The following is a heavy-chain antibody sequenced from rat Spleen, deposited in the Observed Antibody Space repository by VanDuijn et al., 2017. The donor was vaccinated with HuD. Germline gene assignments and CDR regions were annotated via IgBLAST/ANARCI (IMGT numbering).Heavy chain of an antibody. CDR3: TRRVHTMGLGYFDY. CDR1: GFTFSDYN. J-gene: IGHJ2*01. CDR2: ISASGGST. V-gene: IGHV5-27*01. D-gene: IGHD1-9*01. Sequence: EVQLVESGGDLVQPGRSLKLSCAASGFTFSDYNMAWVRQAPTKGLEWVATISASGGSTSFRDSVKGRFTISRDVTKTTLYLQMSSLRSEDTATYYCTRRVHTMGLGYFDYWGQGVMVTVSA.